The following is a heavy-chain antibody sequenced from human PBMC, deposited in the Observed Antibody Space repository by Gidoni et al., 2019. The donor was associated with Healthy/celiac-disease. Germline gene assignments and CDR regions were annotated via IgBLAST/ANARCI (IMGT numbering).Heavy chain of an antibody. CDR1: GYTFTGSY. J-gene: IGHJ4*02. Sequence: QVQLVQSGAEVKKPGASVKVSCKASGYTFTGSYMHWVRQAPGQGLEWMGWINPNSGGTNYAHKFQGRVTMTRDTSISTAYMELSRLRSDDTAVYYCARGGGSSGWLPYYFDYWGQGTLVTVSS. V-gene: IGHV1-2*07. CDR2: INPNSGGT. D-gene: IGHD6-19*01. CDR3: ARGGGSSGWLPYYFDY.